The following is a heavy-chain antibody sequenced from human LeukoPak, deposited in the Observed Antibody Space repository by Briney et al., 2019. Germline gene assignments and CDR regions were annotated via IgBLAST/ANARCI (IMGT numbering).Heavy chain of an antibody. CDR1: GFTFSSYS. V-gene: IGHV3-21*01. CDR2: TSSSSSYI. CDR3: ARENYGDYDVGDY. Sequence: SGGSLRLSCAASGFTFSSYSMNWVRQAPGKGLEWVSSTSSSSSYIYYADSVKGRFTISRDNAKNSLYLQMNSLRAEDTAVYYCARENYGDYDVGDYWGQGTLVTVSS. D-gene: IGHD4-17*01. J-gene: IGHJ4*02.